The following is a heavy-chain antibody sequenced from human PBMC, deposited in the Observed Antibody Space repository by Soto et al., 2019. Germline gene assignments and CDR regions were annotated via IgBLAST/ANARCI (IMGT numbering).Heavy chain of an antibody. D-gene: IGHD6-6*01. CDR2: IYYIGNT. CDR3: ARPLVGGVWFDP. Sequence: QLQLQESSPGLVKPSETLSLTCTVSGASISSSSYYWGWIRQASGKWLEWIGSIYYIGNTYYNPSLHIRVTIAVVPSKRQFSLKLTSVTAADTAIYFCARPLVGGVWFDPWGQGTLVTVSS. V-gene: IGHV4-39*01. CDR1: GASISSSSYY. J-gene: IGHJ5*02.